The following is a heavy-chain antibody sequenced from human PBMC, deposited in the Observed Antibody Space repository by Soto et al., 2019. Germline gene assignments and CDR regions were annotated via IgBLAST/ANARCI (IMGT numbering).Heavy chain of an antibody. D-gene: IGHD3-3*01. CDR1: GFTFSSYA. V-gene: IGHV3-30*04. J-gene: IGHJ2*01. CDR2: ISYDGSNK. CDR3: ARGGSDLGEIYDFWSGYRGYFDL. Sequence: GGSLRLSCAASGFTFSSYAMHWVRQAPGKGLEWVAVISYDGSNKYYADSVKGRFTISRDNSKNTLYLQMNSLRAEDTAVYYCARGGSDLGEIYDFWSGYRGYFDLWGRGTLVTVSS.